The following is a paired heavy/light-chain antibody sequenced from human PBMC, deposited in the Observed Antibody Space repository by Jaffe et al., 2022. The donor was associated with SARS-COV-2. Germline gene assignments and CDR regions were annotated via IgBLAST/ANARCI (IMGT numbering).Heavy chain of an antibody. V-gene: IGHV3-49*05. Sequence: EVQLVESGGDLVMPGRSLRLSCTTSGFTFPDYAMSWFRQAPGKGLEWVGFIRHRGYGGTTDYAASVKGRFTISRDDSKSIAYLQMNSLKTEDTAVYYCTRSSSAWLVTFDHWGQGTLVTVSS. D-gene: IGHD6-19*01. J-gene: IGHJ4*02. CDR3: TRSSSAWLVTFDH. CDR2: IRHRGYGGTT. CDR1: GFTFPDYA.
Light chain of an antibody. Sequence: EIVLTQSPGTLSLSPGEGATLSCRANQSVFSSYLVWYQQKPGQAPRVLIYGASKRATGIPQRFSGSGSGTDFTLTISRLEPEDFAVYYCQQYCCSPWTFGQGTKVEIK. CDR3: QQYCCSPWT. CDR1: QSVFSSY. CDR2: GAS. V-gene: IGKV3-20*01. J-gene: IGKJ1*01.